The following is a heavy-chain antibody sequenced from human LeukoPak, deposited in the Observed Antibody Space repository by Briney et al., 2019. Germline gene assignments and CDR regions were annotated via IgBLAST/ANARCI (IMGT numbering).Heavy chain of an antibody. J-gene: IGHJ3*02. D-gene: IGHD3-22*01. V-gene: IGHV3-11*01. CDR2: ISSSGSTI. CDR1: GFTFSDYY. Sequence: PGGSLRLSCAASGFTFSDYYMSWIRQAPGKGLEWVSYISSSGSTIYYADSVKGRFTISRDNAKNSLYLQMNSLRAEDTAVYYCARENYYGSSNYYPVSFPYDIWGQGTMVTVSS. CDR3: ARENYYGSSNYYPVSFPYDI.